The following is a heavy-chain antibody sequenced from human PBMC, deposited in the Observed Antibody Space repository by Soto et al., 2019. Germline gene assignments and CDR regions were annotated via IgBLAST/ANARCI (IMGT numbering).Heavy chain of an antibody. Sequence: GSLRLSCXASRFTFSSYAMSWVRQAPGKGLEWVSAISGSGGSTYYADSVKGRFTISRDNSKTTLYLQMNSLRAEDTAVYYCAKGCSLRIGVHGTNWLVPGGQGTLLDVSS. CDR1: RFTFSSYA. D-gene: IGHD6-19*01. CDR2: ISGSGGST. CDR3: AKGCSLRIGVHGTNWLVP. V-gene: IGHV3-23*01. J-gene: IGHJ5*02.